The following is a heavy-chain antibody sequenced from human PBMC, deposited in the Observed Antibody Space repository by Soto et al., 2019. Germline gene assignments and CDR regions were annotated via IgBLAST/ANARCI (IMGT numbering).Heavy chain of an antibody. CDR3: ARAVTPSRQSFDY. J-gene: IGHJ4*02. CDR2: ISYDGSNK. CDR1: GFTFSSYA. D-gene: IGHD4-4*01. Sequence: PGGSLRLSCAASGFTFSSYAMHWVRQAPGKGLEWVAVISYDGSNKYYADSVKGRFTISRDNSKNTLYLQMNSLRTEDTAVYYCARAVTPSRQSFDYWGQGTLVTVSS. V-gene: IGHV3-30-3*01.